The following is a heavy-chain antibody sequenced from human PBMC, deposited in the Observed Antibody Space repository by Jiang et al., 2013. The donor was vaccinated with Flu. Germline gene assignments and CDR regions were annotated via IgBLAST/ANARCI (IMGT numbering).Heavy chain of an antibody. V-gene: IGHV1-18*01. J-gene: IGHJ6*02. CDR2: ISAYNGNT. D-gene: IGHD6-19*01. Sequence: GAEVKKPGASVKVSCKASGYTFTSYGISWVRQAPGQGLEWMGWISAYNGNTNYAQKLQGRVTMTTDTSTSTAYMELRSLRSDDTAVYYCARDRVAVAHYYYYYGMDVWGQGTTVTVSS. CDR1: GYTFTSYG. CDR3: ARDRVAVAHYYYYYGMDV.